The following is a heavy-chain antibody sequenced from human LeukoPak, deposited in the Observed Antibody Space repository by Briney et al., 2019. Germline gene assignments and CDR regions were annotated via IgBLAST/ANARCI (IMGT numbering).Heavy chain of an antibody. J-gene: IGHJ4*02. Sequence: GGSLRLSCAASGFTFSSYSMNWVRPAPGKGLEGVSSISSSSSYRYYADPVKGRFTISRDNAKNSLYPQMNSLRAEDTAVYYCASGITMVRGPTHFDYWGQGTLVTVSS. V-gene: IGHV3-21*01. CDR3: ASGITMVRGPTHFDY. CDR2: ISSSSSYR. CDR1: GFTFSSYS. D-gene: IGHD3-10*01.